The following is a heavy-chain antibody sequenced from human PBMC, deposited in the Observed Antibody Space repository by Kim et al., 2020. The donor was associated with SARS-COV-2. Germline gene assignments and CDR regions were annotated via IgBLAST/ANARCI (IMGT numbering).Heavy chain of an antibody. CDR3: ARRKGVDY. V-gene: IGHV3-7*01. Sequence: GSEEYYVDSVKGRFTISRDNAKNSLYLQMNSLRAEDTAVYYCARRKGVDYWGQGTLVTVSS. CDR2: GSEE. D-gene: IGHD6-13*01. J-gene: IGHJ4*02.